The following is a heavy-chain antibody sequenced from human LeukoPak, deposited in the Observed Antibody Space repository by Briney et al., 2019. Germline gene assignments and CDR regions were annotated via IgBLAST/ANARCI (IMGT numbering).Heavy chain of an antibody. CDR1: GFTFSSYS. V-gene: IGHV3-21*01. CDR2: ISSSSSYI. CDR3: ARVPDYYYDSSGYYVNDY. Sequence: PGGSLRLSCAASGFTFSSYSMNWVRQAPGKGLEWVSSISSSSSYIYYADSVKGRFTISRDNAKNSLYLQMNSLRAEDTAVYYCARVPDYYYDSSGYYVNDYWGQGTLVTVSS. D-gene: IGHD3-22*01. J-gene: IGHJ4*02.